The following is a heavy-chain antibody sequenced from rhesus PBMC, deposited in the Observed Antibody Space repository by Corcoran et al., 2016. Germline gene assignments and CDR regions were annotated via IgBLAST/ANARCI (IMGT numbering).Heavy chain of an antibody. V-gene: IGHV4-106*01. CDR1: GGSISDDYY. Sequence: QVQLQESGPGLVKPSETLSLTCAVSGGSISDDYYWSWIRQPPGKGLEWIGYIYGSGGGTNYNPSLKNRGTISIDTAKNQFSLKLSAVTAAAKAVYYCASGYSGSQRFDYWGQGVLVTVSS. D-gene: IGHD6-25*01. J-gene: IGHJ4*01. CDR3: ASGYSGSQRFDY. CDR2: IYGSGGGT.